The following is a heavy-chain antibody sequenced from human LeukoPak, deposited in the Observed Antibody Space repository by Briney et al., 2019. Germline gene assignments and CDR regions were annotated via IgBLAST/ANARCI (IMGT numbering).Heavy chain of an antibody. CDR2: FSYTGTR. CDR1: DASISGYY. D-gene: IGHD4-23*01. Sequence: PSETLSLTCTVSDASISGYYWSWIRQPPGEGLEWIAYFSYTGTRNYNPSLKSRVTVSVDTSKNQFSLTLTSVTAADTAVYYCASVLYGANGFDYWGQGTPVTVSS. J-gene: IGHJ4*02. CDR3: ASVLYGANGFDY. V-gene: IGHV4-59*01.